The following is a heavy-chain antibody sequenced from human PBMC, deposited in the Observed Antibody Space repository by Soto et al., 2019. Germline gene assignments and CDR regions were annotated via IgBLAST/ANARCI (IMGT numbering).Heavy chain of an antibody. CDR3: AKDDYGGNRGGDAFDI. D-gene: IGHD4-17*01. J-gene: IGHJ3*02. CDR2: ISWDGGST. V-gene: IGHV3-43*01. Sequence: EVQLVESGGVVVQPGGSLRLSCAASGFTFDDYTMHWVRQAPGKGLEWVSLISWDGGSTYYADSVKGRFTISRDNSKNSLYLQMNSLRTEDTALYYCAKDDYGGNRGGDAFDIWGQGTMVTVSS. CDR1: GFTFDDYT.